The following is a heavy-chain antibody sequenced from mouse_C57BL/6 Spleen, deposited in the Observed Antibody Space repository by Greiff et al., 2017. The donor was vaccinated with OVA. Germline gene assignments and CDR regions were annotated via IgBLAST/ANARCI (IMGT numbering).Heavy chain of an antibody. V-gene: IGHV3-6*01. J-gene: IGHJ2*01. CDR3: ARDRLGLFDY. D-gene: IGHD3-3*01. CDR2: ISYDGSN. CDR1: GYSITSGYY. Sequence: VQLKESGPGLVEPSQSLSLTCSVTGYSITSGYYWNWIRQFPGNKLEWMGYISYDGSNNYNPSLKNRISITRDTSKNQFFLKVNSVTTEDTATYYCARDRLGLFDYWGQGTTLTVSS.